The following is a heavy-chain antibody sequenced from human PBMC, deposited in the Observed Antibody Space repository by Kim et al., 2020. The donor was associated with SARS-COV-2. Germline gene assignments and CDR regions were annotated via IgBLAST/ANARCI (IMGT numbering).Heavy chain of an antibody. CDR3: ARDGLSWFGALVGHFQH. CDR1: GFTFSSYW. D-gene: IGHD3-10*01. J-gene: IGHJ1*01. Sequence: GGSLRLSCAASGFTFSSYWMSWVRQAPGKGLEWVANIKQDGSEKYYVDSVKGRFTISRDNAKNSLYLQMNSLRAEDTAVYYCARDGLSWFGALVGHFQHWGQGTLVTVSS. V-gene: IGHV3-7*03. CDR2: IKQDGSEK.